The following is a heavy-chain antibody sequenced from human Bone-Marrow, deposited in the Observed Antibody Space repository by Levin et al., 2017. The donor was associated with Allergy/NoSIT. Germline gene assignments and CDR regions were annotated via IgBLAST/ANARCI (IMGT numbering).Heavy chain of an antibody. CDR1: GDSINSRSYY. J-gene: IGHJ4*02. Sequence: WETLSLTCTVSGDSINSRSYYWGWIRQPPGKGLEWIGSLYFSDTSYYNPSLRSRVTISVDSSKNQFSLRLNSVTAADTAMYYCARAAVGGYTSSWYYFDNWGQGTLVTVSS. V-gene: IGHV4-39*07. CDR3: ARAAVGGYTSSWYYFDN. D-gene: IGHD6-13*01. CDR2: LYFSDTS.